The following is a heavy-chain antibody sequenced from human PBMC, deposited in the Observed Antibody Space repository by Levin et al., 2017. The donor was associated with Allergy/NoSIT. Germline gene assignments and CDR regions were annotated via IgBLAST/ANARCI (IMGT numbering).Heavy chain of an antibody. CDR1: GGSVSSDRYY. CDR3: ARVPGQCSSTSCYKYDYGMDV. D-gene: IGHD2-2*02. CDR2: IYYSGTT. V-gene: IGHV4-61*01. Sequence: SETLSLTCTVSGGSVSSDRYYWSWIRQPPGMGLEWIGYIYYSGTTNYNPSLKSRVTISVDTSNNQFSLKLSSVTAADTAIYYCARVPGQCSSTSCYKYDYGMDVWGQGTTVTVSS. J-gene: IGHJ6*02.